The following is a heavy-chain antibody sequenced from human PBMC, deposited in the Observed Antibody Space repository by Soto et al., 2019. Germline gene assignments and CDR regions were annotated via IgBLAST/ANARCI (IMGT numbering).Heavy chain of an antibody. J-gene: IGHJ4*02. V-gene: IGHV1-46*01. CDR3: ARELLRDSSGYQHFDY. Sequence: ASVKVSCKASGYTFTSYYMHWVRQAPGQGLEWMGIINPSGGSTSYAQKFQGRVTMTRDTSTSTVYMELSSLRSEDTAVYYCARELLRDSSGYQHFDYWGQGTMVTVYS. CDR2: INPSGGST. D-gene: IGHD3-22*01. CDR1: GYTFTSYY.